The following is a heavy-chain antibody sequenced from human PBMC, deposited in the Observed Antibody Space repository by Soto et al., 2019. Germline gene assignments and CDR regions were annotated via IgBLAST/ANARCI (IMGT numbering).Heavy chain of an antibody. D-gene: IGHD4-17*01. CDR1: GYRFTSYW. CDR2: IYPGDSDT. V-gene: IGHV5-51*01. Sequence: GETLKISCKGSGYRFTSYWIAWVRQMPGKGLEWMGIIYPGDSDTRYSPSFQGQVTTSPDKSTPPVYLQGRSRKASDPAMFSWARLYGDGNGFDSWGQGTLATV. CDR3: ARLYGDGNGFDS. J-gene: IGHJ5*01.